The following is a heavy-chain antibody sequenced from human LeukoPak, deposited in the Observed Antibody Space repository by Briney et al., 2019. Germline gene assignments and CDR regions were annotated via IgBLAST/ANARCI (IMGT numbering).Heavy chain of an antibody. CDR2: VHLSGAT. V-gene: IGHV4-4*02. J-gene: IGHJ4*02. Sequence: SETLSLTCAVSGGSITTTNWWSWVRQPPGKGLEWIGEVHLSGATNYNPSLESRVSMSIDKSKNHLSLEVTSVTAADTATYYCTRESGAFSPFGFWGQGTLLTVSS. CDR3: TRESGAFSPFGF. D-gene: IGHD1-26*01. CDR1: GGSITTTNW.